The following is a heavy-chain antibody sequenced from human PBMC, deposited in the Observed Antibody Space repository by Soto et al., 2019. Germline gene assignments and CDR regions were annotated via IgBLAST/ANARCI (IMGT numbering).Heavy chain of an antibody. CDR2: IYYSGST. CDR3: ARVSYYDFWSGYYTEYYFDY. V-gene: IGHV4-59*01. D-gene: IGHD3-3*01. Sequence: PSETLSLTCTVSGGSISSYYWSWIRQPPGKGLEWIGYIYYSGSTNYNPSLESRVTISVDTSKNQFSLKLSSVTAADTAVYYCARVSYYDFWSGYYTEYYFDYWGQGTLVTRLL. J-gene: IGHJ4*02. CDR1: GGSISSYY.